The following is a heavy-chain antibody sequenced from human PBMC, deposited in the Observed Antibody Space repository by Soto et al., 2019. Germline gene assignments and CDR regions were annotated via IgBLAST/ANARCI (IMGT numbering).Heavy chain of an antibody. V-gene: IGHV3-23*01. Sequence: GXSLRLSCSASGFAFSSYAMSWVRQAPGKGLEWVSAISATGMSTYYADSVKGRFTISRDNSKNMMFLQMTSLRAEDTARYFCAKSRISVTSHFDYWGQGALVTVSS. CDR1: GFAFSSYA. CDR3: AKSRISVTSHFDY. D-gene: IGHD6-19*01. J-gene: IGHJ4*02. CDR2: ISATGMST.